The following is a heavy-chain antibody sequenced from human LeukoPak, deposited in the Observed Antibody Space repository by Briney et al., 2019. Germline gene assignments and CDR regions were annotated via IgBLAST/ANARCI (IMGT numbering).Heavy chain of an antibody. V-gene: IGHV3-23*01. Sequence: PGGSLRLSCAASGFTFSSYAMSWVRQAPGKGLEWVSAISGSGGSTYYAASVKGRFTISRDNSKNTLYLQMNSLRAEDTAVYYCARTYLVVPAAIHFDYWGQGTLVTVSS. CDR3: ARTYLVVPAAIHFDY. CDR2: ISGSGGST. CDR1: GFTFSSYA. D-gene: IGHD2-2*02. J-gene: IGHJ4*02.